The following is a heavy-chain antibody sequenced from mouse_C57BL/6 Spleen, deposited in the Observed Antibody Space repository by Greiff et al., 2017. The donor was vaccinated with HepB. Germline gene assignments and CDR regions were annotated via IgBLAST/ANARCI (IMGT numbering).Heavy chain of an antibody. CDR3: ARRTTRYFDV. D-gene: IGHD2-13*01. Sequence: VQLQQSGPELVKPGASVKISCKASGYSFTGYYMNWVKQSPEKSLEWIGEINPSTGGTTYNQKFKAKATLTVDKSSSTAYMQLKSLTSEDSAVYYCARRTTRYFDVWGTGTTVTVSS. CDR2: INPSTGGT. CDR1: GYSFTGYY. J-gene: IGHJ1*03. V-gene: IGHV1-42*01.